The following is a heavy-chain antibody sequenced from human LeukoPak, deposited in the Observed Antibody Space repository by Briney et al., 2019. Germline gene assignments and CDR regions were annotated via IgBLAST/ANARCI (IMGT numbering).Heavy chain of an antibody. J-gene: IGHJ4*02. Sequence: SETLSLTCTVSGDSISSYYWNWIRQPPGKGLEWIGSIYYSGSTYYNPSLKSRVTISVDTSKNQFSLKLSSVTAADTAVYYCARHGYYYPLGVFDYWGQGTLVTVSS. CDR1: GDSISSYY. V-gene: IGHV4-59*05. D-gene: IGHD3-22*01. CDR2: IYYSGST. CDR3: ARHGYYYPLGVFDY.